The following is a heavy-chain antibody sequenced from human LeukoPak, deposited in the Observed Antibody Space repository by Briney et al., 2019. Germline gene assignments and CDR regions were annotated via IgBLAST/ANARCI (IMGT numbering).Heavy chain of an antibody. CDR1: GFTFSSYG. Sequence: GGSLRLSCAASGFTFSSYGMHWVRQAPGKGLEWVAVISYDGSNKYYADSVKGRFTISRDNAKNSLFLQMNSLRGEDTAVYYCARDGATFSGYDWFYYMDVWGKGTTVTVSS. CDR2: ISYDGSNK. J-gene: IGHJ6*03. V-gene: IGHV3-30*03. CDR3: ARDGATFSGYDWFYYMDV. D-gene: IGHD5-12*01.